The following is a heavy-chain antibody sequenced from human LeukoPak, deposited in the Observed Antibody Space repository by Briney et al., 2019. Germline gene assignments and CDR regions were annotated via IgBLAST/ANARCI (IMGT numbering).Heavy chain of an antibody. CDR1: GGSISSSSYY. CDR3: ACGIVGASPFDY. J-gene: IGHJ4*02. D-gene: IGHD1-26*01. Sequence: SETLSLTCTVSGGSISSSSYYWGWIRQPPGKGLEWIGSIYYSGSTYYNPSLKSRVTISVDTSKNQFSLKLSSVTAADTAVYYCACGIVGASPFDYWGQGTLVTVSS. CDR2: IYYSGST. V-gene: IGHV4-39*01.